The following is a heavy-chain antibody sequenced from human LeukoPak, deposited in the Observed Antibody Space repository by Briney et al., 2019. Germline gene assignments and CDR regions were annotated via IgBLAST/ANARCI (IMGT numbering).Heavy chain of an antibody. CDR3: ATPNGYSYYYYYYGMDV. CDR1: GYTFTSYG. J-gene: IGHJ6*02. V-gene: IGHV1-69*13. D-gene: IGHD5-18*01. Sequence: SVMVSCKASGYTFTSYGISWVRQAPGQGLEWMGGIIPIFGTANYAQKFQGRVTITADESTSTAYMELSSLRSEDTAVYYCATPNGYSYYYYYYGMDVWGQGTTVTVFS. CDR2: IIPIFGTA.